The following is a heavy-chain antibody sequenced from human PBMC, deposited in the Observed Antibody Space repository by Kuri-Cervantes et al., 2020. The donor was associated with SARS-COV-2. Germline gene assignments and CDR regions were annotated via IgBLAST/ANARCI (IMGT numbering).Heavy chain of an antibody. D-gene: IGHD6-6*01. Sequence: SQTLSLTCAISGDSVSSNSAAWNWIRQSPSRGLEWLGRTYYRSKWYNDYAVSVKSRITINPDTSKNQFTLKLSSVTAADTAVYYCARSNEYSSSSGIDYWGQGTLVTVSS. CDR2: TYYRSKWYN. J-gene: IGHJ4*02. CDR1: GDSVSSNSAA. V-gene: IGHV6-1*01. CDR3: ARSNEYSSSSGIDY.